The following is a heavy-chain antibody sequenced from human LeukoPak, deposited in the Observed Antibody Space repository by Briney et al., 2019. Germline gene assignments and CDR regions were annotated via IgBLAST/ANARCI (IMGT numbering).Heavy chain of an antibody. CDR1: RFTFRNYG. CDR3: ARDWEGWTDRGYFDF. V-gene: IGHV3-33*01. Sequence: GMSLRLSCAASRFTFRNYGMHWVRQAPGKGLEWVAVIWYDGSNKYYADSVKGRFTISRDNSKNTLYLQMNSLRAEDTAMYYCARDWEGWTDRGYFDFWGRGTVVTVAS. J-gene: IGHJ4*02. D-gene: IGHD1-1*01. CDR2: IWYDGSNK.